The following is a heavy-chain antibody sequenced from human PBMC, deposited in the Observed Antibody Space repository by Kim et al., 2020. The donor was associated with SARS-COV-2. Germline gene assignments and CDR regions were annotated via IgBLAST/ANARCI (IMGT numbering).Heavy chain of an antibody. D-gene: IGHD4-17*01. V-gene: IGHV4-31*02. CDR2: RT. CDR3: ARYGDYHDS. Sequence: RTSYNPSRKGRVTISVDTSKNQVSLKLGSLTAADTAVYYCARYGDYHDSWGQGTLVTVSS. J-gene: IGHJ4*02.